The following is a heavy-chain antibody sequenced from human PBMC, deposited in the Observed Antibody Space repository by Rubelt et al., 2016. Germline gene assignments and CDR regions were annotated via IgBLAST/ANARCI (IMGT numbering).Heavy chain of an antibody. CDR3: ARFAIGGHSSGYLFDY. CDR1: GYTFTGYY. D-gene: IGHD3-22*01. J-gene: IGHJ4*02. V-gene: IGHV1-2*02. Sequence: QVQLVQSGAEVKKPGASVTVSCKASGYTFTGYYMHWVRQAPGQGLEWMGWINPNSGGTNYAQKVQGRVTMTRDTSISTAYRELSRLRSDDTAVYYCARFAIGGHSSGYLFDYWGQGTLVTVSS. CDR2: INPNSGGT.